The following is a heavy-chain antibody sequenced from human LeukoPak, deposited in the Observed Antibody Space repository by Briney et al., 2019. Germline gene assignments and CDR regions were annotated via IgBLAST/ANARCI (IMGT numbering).Heavy chain of an antibody. CDR1: GGSISSSSYY. V-gene: IGHV4-39*01. CDR3: ARHDFRTTMVRGVISHFDY. Sequence: SETLSLTCTVSGGSISSSSYYWGWIRQPPGKGLEWIGSIYYSGSTYYNPSLKSRVTISVDTSKNQFSLKLSSVTAADTAVYYCARHDFRTTMVRGVISHFDYWGQGTLVTVSS. CDR2: IYYSGST. J-gene: IGHJ4*02. D-gene: IGHD3-10*01.